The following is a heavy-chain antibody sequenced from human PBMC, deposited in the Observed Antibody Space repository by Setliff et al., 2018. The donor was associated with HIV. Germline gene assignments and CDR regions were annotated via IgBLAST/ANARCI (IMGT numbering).Heavy chain of an antibody. CDR2: ISAYNGKT. D-gene: IGHD3-10*01. Sequence: ASVKVSCKTSGYSFNTYGIGWMRQAPGQGLEWMGWISAYNGKTNLAQRFQGRLTVTTDSSTGTAYMELRSLRSDDSAVYFCARDWNYFASGSNPFDIWGQGTMVTVSS. CDR3: ARDWNYFASGSNPFDI. CDR1: GYSFNTYG. J-gene: IGHJ3*02. V-gene: IGHV1-18*01.